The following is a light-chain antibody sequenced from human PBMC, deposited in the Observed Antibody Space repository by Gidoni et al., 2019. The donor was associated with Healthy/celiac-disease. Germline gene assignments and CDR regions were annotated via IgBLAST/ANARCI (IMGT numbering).Light chain of an antibody. V-gene: IGLV1-51*01. CDR2: DNN. J-gene: IGLJ2*01. Sequence: QSVFAQPPSVSADPGTKVNISCSGSSSNLGNNYVSWYQQLPGTAPKLLIHDNNKRPSGIPDRFSGSKSGTAATLGITGLQTGDEADYYCGTWDSSLSDVVFGGGTKLTVL. CDR3: GTWDSSLSDVV. CDR1: SSNLGNNY.